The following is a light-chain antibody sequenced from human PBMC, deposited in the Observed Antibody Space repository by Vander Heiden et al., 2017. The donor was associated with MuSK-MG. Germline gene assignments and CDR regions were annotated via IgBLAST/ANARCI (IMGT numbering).Light chain of an antibody. CDR1: SSDIGGYNY. CDR3: SSYAGSNSVM. CDR2: EDT. Sequence: QSALTQPPSASGSPGQSVTIPCTGTSSDIGGYNYVSWYQQLPGKAPKLIIFEDTKRPSVVPDRFSGSRSGNTASLTVSGLLAEDDADYYCSSYAGSNSVMFGGGTRLTVL. J-gene: IGLJ3*02. V-gene: IGLV2-8*01.